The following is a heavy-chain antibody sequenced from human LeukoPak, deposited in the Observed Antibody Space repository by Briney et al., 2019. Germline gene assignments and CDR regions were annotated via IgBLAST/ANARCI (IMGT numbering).Heavy chain of an antibody. D-gene: IGHD2-21*01. V-gene: IGHV4-39*01. J-gene: IGHJ3*02. CDR1: GGSISSSSYY. CDR2: IYYSGST. CDR3: ARHPSEWVVVVIANMSGAFDI. Sequence: PSETLSLTCTVSGGSISSSSYYWGWIRQPPGKGLEWIGGIYYSGSTYYNPSLKSRVTISVDTSKNQFSLKLSSVTAADTAVYYCARHPSEWVVVVIANMSGAFDIWGQGTMVTVSS.